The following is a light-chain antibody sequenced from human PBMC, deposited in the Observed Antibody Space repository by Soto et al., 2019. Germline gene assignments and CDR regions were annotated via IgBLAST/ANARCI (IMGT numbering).Light chain of an antibody. CDR2: GTS. CDR1: QSVSRY. V-gene: IGKV3-15*01. Sequence: EIVMTQSPAILSVSPGERATLSCRASQSVSRYLAWYQQKPGQAPRLLIYGTSNGATGIPARFSGSGSGTEFILTISSLQSEDFAIYYCQQYYKWPLTFGGGTKVDI. CDR3: QQYYKWPLT. J-gene: IGKJ4*01.